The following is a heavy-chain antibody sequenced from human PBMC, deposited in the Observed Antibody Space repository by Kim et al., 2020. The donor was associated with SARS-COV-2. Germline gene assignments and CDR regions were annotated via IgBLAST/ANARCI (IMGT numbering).Heavy chain of an antibody. CDR1: GFTFDDYA. Sequence: GGSLRLSCAASGFTFDDYAMHWVRQAPGKGLEWVSGISWNSGSIGYADSVKGRFTISRDNAKNSLYLQMNSLRAEETALYYCAKVPGGFGVPWGQGTLVT. D-gene: IGHD3-16*01. CDR2: ISWNSGSI. CDR3: AKVPGGFGVP. J-gene: IGHJ5*02. V-gene: IGHV3-9*01.